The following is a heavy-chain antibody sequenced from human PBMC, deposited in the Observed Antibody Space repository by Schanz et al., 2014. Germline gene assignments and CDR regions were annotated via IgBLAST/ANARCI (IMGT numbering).Heavy chain of an antibody. V-gene: IGHV3-15*01. CDR3: ATASSPVREAGAGSSFHL. CDR2: IKSKTDGETT. Sequence: EVQLVESGGGLVKPGGSLRLSCAASTSIFNHAWMSWVRQAPGKGLEWLGRIKSKTDGETTDYAAPVKGRFSISRDESQSTLYLQMNSLKIEDTAVYYCATASSPVREAGAGSSFHLWGQGTLGTVSP. CDR1: TSIFNHAW. D-gene: IGHD6-13*01. J-gene: IGHJ5*02.